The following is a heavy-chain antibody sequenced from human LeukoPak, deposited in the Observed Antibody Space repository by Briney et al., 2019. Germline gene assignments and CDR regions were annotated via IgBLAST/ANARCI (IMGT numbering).Heavy chain of an antibody. D-gene: IGHD4/OR15-4a*01. V-gene: IGHV3-53*01. Sequence: GGSLRLSCTVSGFTVSSNSMSWVRQAPGKGLEWVSFIYSDNTHYSDSVKGRFTISRDNSKNTPYLQMTSLRAEDTAVSYCASRAGAYSHPYDYWGQGTLVTVSS. J-gene: IGHJ4*02. CDR1: GFTVSSNS. CDR3: ASRAGAYSHPYDY. CDR2: IYSDNT.